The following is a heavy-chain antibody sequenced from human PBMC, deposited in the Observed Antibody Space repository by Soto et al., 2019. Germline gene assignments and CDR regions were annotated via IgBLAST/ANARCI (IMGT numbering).Heavy chain of an antibody. CDR2: ISAYNGNT. V-gene: IGHV1-18*01. J-gene: IGHJ4*02. CDR3: ARDLREDGFSILCDY. CDR1: GYTFTSYG. Sequence: ASVKVSCKASGYTFTSYGISWVRQAPGQGLEWMGWISAYNGNTKYAQKLQGRVTMTTDTSTSTAYMELRSLRSEDTAVYYCARDLREDGFSILCDYWGQGTLVTVSS. D-gene: IGHD1-26*01.